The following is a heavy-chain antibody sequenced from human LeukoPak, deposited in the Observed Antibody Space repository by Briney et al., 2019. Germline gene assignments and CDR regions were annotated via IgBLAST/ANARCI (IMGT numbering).Heavy chain of an antibody. CDR3: ARAGGSVGWYGTIDS. D-gene: IGHD6-19*01. Sequence: PSQTLSLTCTVSGGSISSGSYYWTWIRQPAGKGLEWLGHLYTSGGTTYNPSLQSRVTISADTSKNQCCLRLTSVTAADTAVYYCARAGGSVGWYGTIDSWGQGMLVTVSS. CDR1: GGSISSGSYY. V-gene: IGHV4-61*09. J-gene: IGHJ4*02. CDR2: LYTSGGT.